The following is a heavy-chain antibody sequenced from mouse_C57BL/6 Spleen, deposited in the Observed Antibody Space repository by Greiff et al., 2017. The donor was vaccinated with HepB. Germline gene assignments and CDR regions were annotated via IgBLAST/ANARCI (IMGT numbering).Heavy chain of an antibody. CDR3: ARQTANWDVGGY. CDR2: ISSGGSYT. Sequence: EVKVVESGGDLVKPGGSLKLSCAASGFTFSSYGMSWVRQTPDKRLEWVATISSGGSYTYYPDSVKGRFTISRDNAKNTLYLQMSSLKSEDTAMYYCARQTANWDVGGYWGQGTTLTVSS. J-gene: IGHJ2*01. CDR1: GFTFSSYG. D-gene: IGHD4-1*01. V-gene: IGHV5-6*01.